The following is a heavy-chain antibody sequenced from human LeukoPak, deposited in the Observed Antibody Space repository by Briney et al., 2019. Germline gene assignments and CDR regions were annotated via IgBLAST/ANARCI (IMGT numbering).Heavy chain of an antibody. V-gene: IGHV4-34*01. CDR2: INHSGST. CDR3: ARRPTTHKKIVVEAAYSGYYFDY. CDR1: GGSFSGYY. J-gene: IGHJ4*02. Sequence: SETLSLTCAVYGGSFSGYYWSWIRQPPGKGLEWIGEINHSGSTNYNPSLKSRVTISVDTSKNQFSLKLSSVTAADTAVYYCARRPTTHKKIVVEAAYSGYYFDYWGQGTLVTVSS. D-gene: IGHD2-15*01.